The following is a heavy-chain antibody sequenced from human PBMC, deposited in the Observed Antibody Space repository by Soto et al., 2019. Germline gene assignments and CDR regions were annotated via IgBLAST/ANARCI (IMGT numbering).Heavy chain of an antibody. CDR1: GFTFGDYA. CDR2: IRSKAYGGTT. D-gene: IGHD3-9*01. Sequence: GGSLRLSCTASGFTFGDYAMSWFRQAPGKGLEWVGFIRSKAYGGTTEYAASVKGRFTISRDDSKSIAYLQMNSLKTEDTAVYYCTRDQTHYDILTGYDYWGQGTLVTVSS. J-gene: IGHJ4*02. CDR3: TRDQTHYDILTGYDY. V-gene: IGHV3-49*03.